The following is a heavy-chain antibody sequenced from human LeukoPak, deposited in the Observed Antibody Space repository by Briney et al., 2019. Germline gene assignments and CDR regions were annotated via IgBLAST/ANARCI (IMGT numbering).Heavy chain of an antibody. CDR1: GGSFSGHF. J-gene: IGHJ3*02. V-gene: IGHV4-34*01. Sequence: SETLSLTCAVYGGSFSGHFWSWIRQSPGKGLEWIGEINHSGSSNYNPSLMSRVTISLDTSKNQFSLKLSSVSAADTAVYYCAKEGCYYDSSGYREGCDAFDIWGQGTMVTVSS. CDR2: INHSGSS. CDR3: AKEGCYYDSSGYREGCDAFDI. D-gene: IGHD3-22*01.